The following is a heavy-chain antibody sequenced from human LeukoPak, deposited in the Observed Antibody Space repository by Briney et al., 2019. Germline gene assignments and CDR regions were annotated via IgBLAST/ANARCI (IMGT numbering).Heavy chain of an antibody. D-gene: IGHD3-10*01. J-gene: IGHJ6*02. CDR2: IWYDGSNK. CDR1: GFTFSRYG. CDR3: ARMPNVLLWFGELTPYSYYYYGMDV. V-gene: IGHV3-33*01. Sequence: PGGSLRLSCAASGFTFSRYGMHWVRQAPGKGLEWVAVIWYDGSNKYYADSVKGRFTISRDNSKNTLYLQMNSLRAEDTAVYYCARMPNVLLWFGELTPYSYYYYGMDVWGQGTTVTVSS.